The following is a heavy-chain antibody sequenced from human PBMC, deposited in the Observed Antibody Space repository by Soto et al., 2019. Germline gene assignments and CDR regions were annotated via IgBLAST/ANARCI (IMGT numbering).Heavy chain of an antibody. CDR2: IYYSGST. J-gene: IGHJ3*02. CDR1: GGSISSSSYY. D-gene: IGHD6-6*01. CDR3: AGRIAARPDDAFDI. V-gene: IGHV4-39*01. Sequence: QLQLQESGPGLVKPSETLSLTCTVSGGSISSSSYYCGWIRQPPGKGLEWIGSIYYSGSTYYNPSLTSRVTISVDTSKNQFSLKLSSVTAADTAVYYCAGRIAARPDDAFDIWGQGTMVTVSS.